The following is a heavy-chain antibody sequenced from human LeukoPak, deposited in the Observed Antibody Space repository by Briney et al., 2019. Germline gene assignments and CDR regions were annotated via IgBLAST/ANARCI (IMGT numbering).Heavy chain of an antibody. CDR2: ISYDGSNK. V-gene: IGHV3-30-3*01. J-gene: IGHJ3*02. D-gene: IGHD3-10*01. CDR1: GFTFSSYA. Sequence: GRSLRLSCAASGFTFSSYAMHWVRQAPGKGLEWVAVISYDGSNKYYADSVKGRFTISRDNSKNTLYLQMNSLRAEDTAVYYCARDRIFKTYYYGSGSYYLDAFDIWGQGTMVTVSS. CDR3: ARDRIFKTYYYGSGSYYLDAFDI.